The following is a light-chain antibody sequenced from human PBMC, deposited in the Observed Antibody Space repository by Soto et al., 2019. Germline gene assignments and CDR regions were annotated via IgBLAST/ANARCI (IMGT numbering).Light chain of an antibody. CDR2: DVS. V-gene: IGLV2-14*01. CDR3: SSYTSSSRRV. J-gene: IGLJ2*01. CDR1: SSDVCGYNY. Sequence: QSVLTQPASVSGSPGQSITISCTGTSSDVCGYNYVSWYQQHPGKAPNLMIYDVSNRPSGVSNRFSGSKSGNTASLTISGLQAEDEADYYCSSYTSSSRRVFGGGTKLTVL.